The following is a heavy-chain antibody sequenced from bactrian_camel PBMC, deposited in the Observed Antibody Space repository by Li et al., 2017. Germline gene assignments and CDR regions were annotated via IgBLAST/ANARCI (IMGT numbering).Heavy chain of an antibody. CDR2: IYADGSRT. Sequence: QLVESGGSSVQAGGSLRLSCAASGYMYCHYSMYYMSWVRQAPGQHLQWVSSIYADGSRTDYHWSVKGRFTISRDGAKNIIALQMHCLKPEDTATYYCAADLVTDEPSLVEREYYYWGQGTQVTVS. D-gene: IGHD1*01. CDR3: AADLVTDEPSLVEREYYY. V-gene: IGHV3-2*01. J-gene: IGHJ4*01. CDR1: GYMYCHYSMYY.